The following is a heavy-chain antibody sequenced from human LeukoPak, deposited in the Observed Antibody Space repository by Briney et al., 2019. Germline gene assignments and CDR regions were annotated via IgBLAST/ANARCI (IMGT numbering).Heavy chain of an antibody. CDR1: GGSFSGYY. D-gene: IGHD3-16*02. CDR3: ARGGYYDYVWGSYRPYYFDY. Sequence: SETLSLTCAVYGGSFSGYYWSRIRQPPGKGLEWIGEINHSGSTNYNPSLKSRVTISVDTSKNQFSLKLSSVTAADTAVYYCARGGYYDYVWGSYRPYYFDYWGQGTLVTVSS. V-gene: IGHV4-34*01. J-gene: IGHJ4*02. CDR2: INHSGST.